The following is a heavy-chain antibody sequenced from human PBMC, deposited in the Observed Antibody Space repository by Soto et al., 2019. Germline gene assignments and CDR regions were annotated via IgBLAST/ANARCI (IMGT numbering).Heavy chain of an antibody. Sequence: QVQLVQSGAEVKKPGASVKVSCKASGYTFTSYDINWVRQATGQGLEWMGWMNPNSGNTGYAQKFQGTGTMTRNTSISTAYMELSSLRSEDTAVYYCARIYSSSWYYYYYGMDVWGPGTTVTVSS. J-gene: IGHJ6*02. CDR1: GYTFTSYD. V-gene: IGHV1-8*01. D-gene: IGHD6-13*01. CDR2: MNPNSGNT. CDR3: ARIYSSSWYYYYYGMDV.